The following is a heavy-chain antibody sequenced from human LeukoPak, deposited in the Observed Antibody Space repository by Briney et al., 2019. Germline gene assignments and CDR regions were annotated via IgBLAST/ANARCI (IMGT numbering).Heavy chain of an antibody. CDR1: GLNFRTSW. D-gene: IGHD5-18*01. J-gene: IGHJ4*02. V-gene: IGHV3-7*01. CDR3: ARASGDIVETATMGSY. Sequence: GGSLRLSCTASGLNFRTSWMSWVRQSPGKGLEFLANIKYDGTVKIYMDSVKGRFTISRDNPKNSLYLQMDSLRAEDTAVYYCARASGDIVETATMGSYWGQGTLVTVSS. CDR2: IKYDGTVK.